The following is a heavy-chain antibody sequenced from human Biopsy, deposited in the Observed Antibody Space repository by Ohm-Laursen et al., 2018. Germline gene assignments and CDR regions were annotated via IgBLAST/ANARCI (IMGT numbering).Heavy chain of an antibody. CDR3: ARDALGGGSYRFIY. V-gene: IGHV1-69*13. D-gene: IGHD1-26*01. CDR2: IIPIFGTA. CDR1: GGTFTNYA. Sequence: SVKVSCKASGGTFTNYAISWVRQAPGQGLEWMGGIIPIFGTANYAQKFQGRVTITADESTSTAYMELSSLRSDDTAVYYCARDALGGGSYRFIYWGQGSLVTVSS. J-gene: IGHJ4*02.